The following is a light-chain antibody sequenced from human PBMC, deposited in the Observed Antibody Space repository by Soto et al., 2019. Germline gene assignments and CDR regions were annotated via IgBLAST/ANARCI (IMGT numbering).Light chain of an antibody. J-gene: IGLJ3*02. Sequence: QSALTQPRSVSGSPGQSVTISCIGSRSDIGRFNYVSWYQHHPGKAPKVIIYVVSKRPSGVPDRFSGSKSGNTASLTISGLQAEDEAHYFCWSYAGSYTWVFGGGTQLTVL. CDR3: WSYAGSYTWV. CDR2: VVS. CDR1: RSDIGRFNY. V-gene: IGLV2-11*01.